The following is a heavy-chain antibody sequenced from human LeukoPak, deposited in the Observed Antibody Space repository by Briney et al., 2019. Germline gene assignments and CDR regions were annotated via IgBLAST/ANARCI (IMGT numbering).Heavy chain of an antibody. CDR1: GFTFSSYR. CDR3: ARSAGVAVAGSSDY. Sequence: PGGSLRLSCAASGFTFSSYRMNWVRQAPGKGLQWVSYISDSGAAMYYADSVKGRFTISRDNAKNSLYLQMNSLRDGDTAVYYCARSAGVAVAGSSDYWGQGTLVTVSS. J-gene: IGHJ4*02. V-gene: IGHV3-48*02. D-gene: IGHD6-19*01. CDR2: ISDSGAAM.